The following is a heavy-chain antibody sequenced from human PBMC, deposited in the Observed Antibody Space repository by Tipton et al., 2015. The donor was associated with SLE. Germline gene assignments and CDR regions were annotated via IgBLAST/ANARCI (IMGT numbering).Heavy chain of an antibody. CDR1: GFTFSSYW. D-gene: IGHD2-8*02. J-gene: IGHJ4*02. CDR3: ARVLPGTGGVCPDY. V-gene: IGHV3-7*01. Sequence: SLRLSCAASGFTFSSYWMSWVRQAPGKGLEWVANIKQDGSEKYYMDSVKGRFTISRDNAKNSLYLQMNSLRAEDTAVYYCARVLPGTGGVCPDYWGQGTLVTVSS. CDR2: IKQDGSEK.